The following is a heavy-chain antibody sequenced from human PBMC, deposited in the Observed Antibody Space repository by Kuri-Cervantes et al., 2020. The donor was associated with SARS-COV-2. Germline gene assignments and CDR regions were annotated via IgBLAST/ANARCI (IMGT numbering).Heavy chain of an antibody. D-gene: IGHD3-10*01. J-gene: IGHJ4*02. CDR1: GFTFSSYA. CDR3: ARDSSYYYGSGSYSDY. V-gene: IGHV3-23*01. Sequence: GESLKISCAASGFTFSSYAMSWVRQAPGKGLEWVSAISGSGGSTYYADSVKGRFTISRDNSKNTLYLQMNSLRAEDTAVYYCARDSSYYYGSGSYSDYWGQGTLVTVSS. CDR2: ISGSGGST.